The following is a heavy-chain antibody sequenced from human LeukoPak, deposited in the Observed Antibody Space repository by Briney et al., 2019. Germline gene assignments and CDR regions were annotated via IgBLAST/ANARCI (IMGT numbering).Heavy chain of an antibody. D-gene: IGHD3-10*01. CDR3: ARHGQVRGVRDAFDI. V-gene: IGHV4-59*08. Sequence: SETLSLTCTVSGGSISYYFWSWIRQPPGKGLEWIGYIYYSETTSYNPSLKSRVTISVDTSNNQFSLKLGSVTAADTAVYYCARHGQVRGVRDAFDIWGPGTVVTVSS. CDR1: GGSISYYF. J-gene: IGHJ3*02. CDR2: IYYSETT.